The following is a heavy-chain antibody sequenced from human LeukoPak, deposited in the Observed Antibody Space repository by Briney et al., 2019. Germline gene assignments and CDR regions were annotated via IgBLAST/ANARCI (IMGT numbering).Heavy chain of an antibody. D-gene: IGHD6-13*01. J-gene: IGHJ4*02. CDR3: ARVRQQLVDY. CDR2: INPSGGST. V-gene: IGHV1-46*01. Sequence: ASVKVSCKASRYTLTSYYMHWVRQAPGQGLEWMGVINPSGGSTSYAQNFQGRVTMTRDTSTSTVYMELSSLRSEDTAVYYCARVRQQLVDYWGQGTLVTVSS. CDR1: RYTLTSYY.